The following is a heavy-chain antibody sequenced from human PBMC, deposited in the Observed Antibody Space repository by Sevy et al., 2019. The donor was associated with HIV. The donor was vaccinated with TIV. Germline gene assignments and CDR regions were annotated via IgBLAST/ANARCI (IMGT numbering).Heavy chain of an antibody. D-gene: IGHD6-19*01. CDR2: IRSQDNNYAT. CDR1: GFSFSDSA. CDR3: SRHKEPWRVLDSKDGMDV. V-gene: IGHV3-73*01. J-gene: IGHJ6*02. Sequence: GGSLRLSCAASGFSFSDSAMHWVRQASGKGLEWIGRIRSQDNNYATSYAASVRDRFTISRDDAKNTAYLQMASLKTEDTAVYYCSRHKEPWRVLDSKDGMDVWGQGTTVTVSS.